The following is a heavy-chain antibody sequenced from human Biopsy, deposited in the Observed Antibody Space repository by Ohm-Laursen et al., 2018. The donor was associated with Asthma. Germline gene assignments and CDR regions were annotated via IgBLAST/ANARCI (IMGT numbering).Heavy chain of an antibody. V-gene: IGHV3-53*01. D-gene: IGHD3-22*01. CDR2: IYSDGTS. J-gene: IGHJ4*02. Sequence: SLRLSCAASGFAVSRDYMFWVRQAQGKGLEWVSVIYSDGTSHTADSVRGRFTITRDYSKNTLYLQMHSLRAEDTAVYYCARGDSSNWSHYYFDYWGQGTLVTVSS. CDR1: GFAVSRDY. CDR3: ARGDSSNWSHYYFDY.